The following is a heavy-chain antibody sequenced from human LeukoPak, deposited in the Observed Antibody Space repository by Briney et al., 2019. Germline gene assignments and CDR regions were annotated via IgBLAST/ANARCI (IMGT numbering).Heavy chain of an antibody. J-gene: IGHJ3*02. CDR1: GFTFVGYA. CDR3: AEEGENYAFDI. Sequence: GGSLRLSCAASGFTFVGYAMSWVRQAPGKGLEWVSVISGSGGDTDYADSVKGRFTISRDNSKNTLVLQMNSLRAEDTAIYYCAEEGENYAFDIWGQGTMVTVSS. D-gene: IGHD2-21*01. CDR2: ISGSGGDT. V-gene: IGHV3-23*01.